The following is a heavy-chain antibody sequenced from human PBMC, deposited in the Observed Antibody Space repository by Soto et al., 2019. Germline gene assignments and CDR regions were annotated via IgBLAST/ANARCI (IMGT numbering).Heavy chain of an antibody. J-gene: IGHJ4*02. CDR2: IYYSGST. V-gene: IGHV4-39*01. D-gene: IGHD5-12*01. CDR1: GGSISSSSYY. CDR3: ARPSDSGYAFSFDY. Sequence: SETLSLTCTVSGGSISSSSYYWGWIRQPPGKGLEWIGSIYYSGSTYYNPSLKRRVTISVDTSKNQFTLKLSSVTAADTAVYYCARPSDSGYAFSFDYWGQGTLVTVSS.